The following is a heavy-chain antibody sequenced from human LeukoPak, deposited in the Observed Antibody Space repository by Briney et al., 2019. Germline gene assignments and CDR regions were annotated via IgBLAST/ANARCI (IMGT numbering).Heavy chain of an antibody. CDR1: GGSIGSSSYY. D-gene: IGHD2-15*01. V-gene: IGHV4-39*01. CDR2: IYYSGST. J-gene: IGHJ4*02. CDR3: ASTPIVVVVAATY. Sequence: SETLSLTCTVSGGSIGSSSYYWGWIRQPPGKGLEWIGSIYYSGSTYYNPSLKSRVTISVDTSKNQFSLKLSSVTAADTAVYYCASTPIVVVVAATYWGQGTLVTVSS.